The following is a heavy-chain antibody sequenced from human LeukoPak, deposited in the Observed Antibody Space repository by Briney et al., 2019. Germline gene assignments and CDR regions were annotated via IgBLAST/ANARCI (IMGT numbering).Heavy chain of an antibody. CDR3: ARHYGP. CDR2: INHSGST. V-gene: IGHV4-34*01. D-gene: IGHD3-16*01. Sequence: SETLSLTCAVYGGSFSGYYWSWIREPPGKGLEWIGEINHSGSTNYNPSLKSRVTISVDTSKNQFSLELSSVNAADTAVYYCARHYGPWGQGTLVTVSS. J-gene: IGHJ5*02. CDR1: GGSFSGYY.